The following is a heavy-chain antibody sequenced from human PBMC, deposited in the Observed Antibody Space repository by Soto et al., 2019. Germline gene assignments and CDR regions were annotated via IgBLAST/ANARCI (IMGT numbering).Heavy chain of an antibody. Sequence: QVQLVESGGGVVQPGRSLRLSCAASGFTFSSYGMHWVRQAPGKGLEWVAVIWYDGSNKYYADSVKGRFTISRDNSKNTLYLQMNSLRAEDTGVYYCARTSRYFDWLYAYWGQGTLVTVSS. J-gene: IGHJ4*02. CDR3: ARTSRYFDWLYAY. CDR2: IWYDGSNK. CDR1: GFTFSSYG. D-gene: IGHD3-9*01. V-gene: IGHV3-33*01.